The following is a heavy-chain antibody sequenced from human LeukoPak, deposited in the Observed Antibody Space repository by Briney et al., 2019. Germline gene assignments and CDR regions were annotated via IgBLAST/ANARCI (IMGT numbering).Heavy chain of an antibody. D-gene: IGHD3-22*01. J-gene: IGHJ6*02. CDR2: VSGNGGTT. CDR1: GFTFGSYA. V-gene: IGHV3-23*01. Sequence: PGGSPRLSCAASGFTFGSYAMSWVRLAPGKGLEWVSGVSGNGGTTYYADSVKGRFTISRDISKNTVYLQMNSLRAEDTAVYYCAKHDGSYYYYGMDVWGQGTTVTVSS. CDR3: AKHDGSYYYYGMDV.